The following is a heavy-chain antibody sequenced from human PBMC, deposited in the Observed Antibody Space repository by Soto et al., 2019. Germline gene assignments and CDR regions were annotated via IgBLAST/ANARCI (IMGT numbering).Heavy chain of an antibody. D-gene: IGHD2-2*01. CDR1: GFTFSSYA. CDR2: ISGSGGST. J-gene: IGHJ4*02. V-gene: IGHV3-23*01. Sequence: EVQLLESGGGLVQPGGSLRLSCAASGFTFSSYAMSWVRQAPGQGLEWVSAISGSGGSTYYADSVKGRFTISRDNSKNTLYLQMNSLRAEDTAVYYCARDDIVVVVGCFDYWGQGTLVTVSS. CDR3: ARDDIVVVVGCFDY.